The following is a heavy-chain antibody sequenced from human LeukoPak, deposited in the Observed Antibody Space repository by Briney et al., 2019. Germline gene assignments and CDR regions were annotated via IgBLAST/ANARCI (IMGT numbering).Heavy chain of an antibody. J-gene: IGHJ4*02. D-gene: IGHD3-3*01. CDR2: IKEDGGAK. CDR3: ARDRGTFGVVDS. V-gene: IGHV3-7*01. Sequence: GGSLRLSCATSGFTFSNYWMSWVRQAPGKGLEWVANIKEDGGAKYYVDSVKGRFSISRDNAKNSLFLQMDSLRVEDTAVYYCARDRGTFGVVDSWGQGTLVAVSS. CDR1: GFTFSNYW.